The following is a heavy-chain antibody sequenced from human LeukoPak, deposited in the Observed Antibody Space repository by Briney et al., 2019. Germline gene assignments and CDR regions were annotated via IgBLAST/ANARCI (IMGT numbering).Heavy chain of an antibody. Sequence: SETLSLTCTVSGGSISSYYWSWIRQPPGKGLEGIGYIYYSGSTNYNPSLKSRVTISVDTSKNQFSLKLSSVTAADTAVFYCARAPRIVGDLGEVDYWGQGTLVTVSS. CDR1: GGSISSYY. CDR3: ARAPRIVGDLGEVDY. J-gene: IGHJ4*02. D-gene: IGHD1-26*01. V-gene: IGHV4-59*08. CDR2: IYYSGST.